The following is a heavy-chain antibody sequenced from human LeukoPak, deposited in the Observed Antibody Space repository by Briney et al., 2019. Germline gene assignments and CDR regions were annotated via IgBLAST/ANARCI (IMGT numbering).Heavy chain of an antibody. D-gene: IGHD3-10*02. CDR1: GFTFTTYW. J-gene: IGHJ6*04. CDR2: IKQDGNEK. V-gene: IGHV3-7*03. Sequence: GGSLRLSCAASGFTFTTYWMNWVRQAPGKGLEWVANIKQDGNEKYYVDSVKGRFTISRDNARNSLYLQMNSLRAEDTAVYYCARDVRRGMDVWGKGTTVTVSS. CDR3: ARDVRRGMDV.